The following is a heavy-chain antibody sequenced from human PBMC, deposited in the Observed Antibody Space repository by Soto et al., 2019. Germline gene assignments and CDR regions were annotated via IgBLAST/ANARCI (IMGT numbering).Heavy chain of an antibody. V-gene: IGHV4-59*01. CDR3: ARGRLTIFGVVPGGAFDI. Sequence: SETLSLTCTVSGGSISSYDWSWIRQPPGKGLEWIGYTYYSGSTNYNPSLKSRVTISVDTSKNQFSLKLSSVTAADTAVYYCARGRLTIFGVVPGGAFDIWGQGTMVTVSS. CDR2: TYYSGST. D-gene: IGHD3-3*01. CDR1: GGSISSYD. J-gene: IGHJ3*02.